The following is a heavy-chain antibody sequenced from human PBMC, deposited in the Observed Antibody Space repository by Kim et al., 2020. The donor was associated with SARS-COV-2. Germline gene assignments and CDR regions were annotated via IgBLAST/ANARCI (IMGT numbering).Heavy chain of an antibody. Sequence: SSGSTYYAETGKGRLNISRDNSKSTLYMQMNSLRAEDTAVYYCATLSVGYWGQGTLVTVSS. CDR3: ATLSVGY. D-gene: IGHD1-26*01. J-gene: IGHJ4*02. V-gene: IGHV3-53*01. CDR2: SSGST.